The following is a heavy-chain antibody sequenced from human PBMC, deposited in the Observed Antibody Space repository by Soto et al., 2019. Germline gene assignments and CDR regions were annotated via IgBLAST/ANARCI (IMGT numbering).Heavy chain of an antibody. D-gene: IGHD2-15*01. Sequence: GGSLRLSCAASGFTFSDYYMSWFRQAPGKGLEWVAVISYDGSNKYYADSVKGRFTISRDNSKNTLYLQMNSLRAEDTAVYYCAKKCSGGSCYGYWGQGTLVTVSS. CDR2: ISYDGSNK. CDR3: AKKCSGGSCYGY. J-gene: IGHJ4*02. V-gene: IGHV3-30*18. CDR1: GFTFSDYY.